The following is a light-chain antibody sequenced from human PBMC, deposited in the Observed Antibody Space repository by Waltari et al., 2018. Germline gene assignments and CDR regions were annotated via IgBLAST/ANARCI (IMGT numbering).Light chain of an antibody. V-gene: IGKV4-1*01. J-gene: IGKJ2*01. Sequence: DIVLTQSPDSLAVSLGGRPTLNCKASRSVPDTYKNKSYLAWYQLKPGQSPKLLIYWASTRESGVPARFSASVSGTDFTLTISSLQAEDVAIYSCQQYYAAPYTFGQGTKVEIK. CDR1: RSVPDTYKNKSY. CDR2: WAS. CDR3: QQYYAAPYT.